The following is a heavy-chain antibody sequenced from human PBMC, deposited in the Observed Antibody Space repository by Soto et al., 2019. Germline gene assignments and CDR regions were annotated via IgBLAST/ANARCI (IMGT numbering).Heavy chain of an antibody. CDR3: ARVYCSGGSCYSIDY. D-gene: IGHD2-15*01. J-gene: IGHJ4*02. Sequence: QVQLVQSGAEVKKPGASVKVSCKASGYTFTSYYMHWVRQAPGQGLEWMGIINPSGSTSYAQKFQGRVTMTRDTSMSTVYMELSSLRSEDTAVYYCARVYCSGGSCYSIDYWGQGTLVTVSS. V-gene: IGHV1-46*03. CDR1: GYTFTSYY. CDR2: INPSGST.